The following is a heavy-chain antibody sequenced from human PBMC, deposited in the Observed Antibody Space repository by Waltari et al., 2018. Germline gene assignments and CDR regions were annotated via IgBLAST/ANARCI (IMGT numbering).Heavy chain of an antibody. Sequence: QVQLQESGPALVTPSETLSLTCPLSGYPIRSGYYWGGIRQPPGKGLEWIGSIYHSGSTYQNPSLKSRLTISLDTSKNQFSLKLSSVTAADTAVFYCARHPEQLVGYWYFDLWGRGTLVTVSS. CDR2: IYHSGST. D-gene: IGHD6-6*01. CDR1: GYPIRSGYY. J-gene: IGHJ2*01. V-gene: IGHV4-38-2*01. CDR3: ARHPEQLVGYWYFDL.